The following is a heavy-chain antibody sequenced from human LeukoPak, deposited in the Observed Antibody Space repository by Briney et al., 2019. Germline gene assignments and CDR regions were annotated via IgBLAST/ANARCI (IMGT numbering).Heavy chain of an antibody. J-gene: IGHJ5*02. CDR1: GFTFSDSY. V-gene: IGHV3-11*06. D-gene: IGHD5-18*01. CDR3: ARDPRGYSYGYLDH. Sequence: GGSLRLSCAASGFTFSDSYMSWIRQAPGRGLEWISYIRGSCSFTSYTGSVKGRFTISRDNAKNSLYLQMNSLAVEDTAVYYCARDPRGYSYGYLDHWGLGTLVTVSS. CDR2: IRGSCSFT.